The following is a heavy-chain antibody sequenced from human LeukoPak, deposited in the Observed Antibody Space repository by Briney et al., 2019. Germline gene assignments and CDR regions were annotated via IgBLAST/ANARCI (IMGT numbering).Heavy chain of an antibody. Sequence: ASLKVSCKASGYTFTSYDINWVRQATGQGLEWMGWMNPNSGNTGYAQKFQGRVTITRNTSISTAYMELSSLRSEDTAVYYCARGPNYYDSSGYYHDYWGQGTLVTVSS. CDR3: ARGPNYYDSSGYYHDY. D-gene: IGHD3-22*01. J-gene: IGHJ4*02. CDR1: GYTFTSYD. CDR2: MNPNSGNT. V-gene: IGHV1-8*03.